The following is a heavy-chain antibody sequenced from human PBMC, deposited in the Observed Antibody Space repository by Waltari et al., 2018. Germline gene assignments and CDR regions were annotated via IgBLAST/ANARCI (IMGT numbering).Heavy chain of an antibody. V-gene: IGHV4-4*07. CDR1: GDSLSTYY. CDR3: ARAKENWGRNAFDI. D-gene: IGHD7-27*01. Sequence: QVQLQESGPGLVKPSETLSLTCTVSGDSLSTYYWSWIRQPDGKGLEWIGRFYNSGTTYYNPSLKSRVTMSVDTSNNQFSLKLDSVTAADMAVYYCARAKENWGRNAFDIWGQGTVLTVSS. CDR2: FYNSGTT. J-gene: IGHJ3*02.